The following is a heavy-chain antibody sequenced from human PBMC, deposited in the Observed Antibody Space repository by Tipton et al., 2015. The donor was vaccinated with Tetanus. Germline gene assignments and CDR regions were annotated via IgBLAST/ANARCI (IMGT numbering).Heavy chain of an antibody. CDR1: GYTFSAHT. V-gene: IGHV3-21*04. J-gene: IGHJ4*02. CDR2: ISSSSSYI. D-gene: IGHD2-21*02. Sequence: SLRLSCKASGYTFSAHTMHWVRQAPGKGLEWVSAISSSSSYIYYADSVDGRFTISRDNAKNTMYLQMNSLRAEDTATYYCAKLKSRGDSSAIEHWGQGTLVTVSS. CDR3: AKLKSRGDSSAIEH.